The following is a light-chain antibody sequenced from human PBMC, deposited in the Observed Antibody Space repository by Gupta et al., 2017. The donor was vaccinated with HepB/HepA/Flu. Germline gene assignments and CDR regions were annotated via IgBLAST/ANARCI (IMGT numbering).Light chain of an antibody. CDR1: TSIIGSNA. Sequence: QPVLTQPPSASETPWQRTTISCSGSTSIIGSNAVSWYQQPPETAPKPLIYYDNKRPSGVPGRFSGSKSGTSASLAISGLQSEHEADYYCAAWDNSRNGNVFGAGTRVTVL. CDR3: AAWDNSRNGNV. CDR2: YDN. J-gene: IGLJ1*01. V-gene: IGLV1-44*01.